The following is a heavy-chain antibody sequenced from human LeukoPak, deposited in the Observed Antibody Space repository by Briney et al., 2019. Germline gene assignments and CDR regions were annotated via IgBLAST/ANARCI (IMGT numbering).Heavy chain of an antibody. D-gene: IGHD4-11*01. CDR2: ISSSSSTI. Sequence: GGSRRLSCAASGLTISSYSMNWVRQAPGKGLEWVSYISSSSSTIYYADSVKGRFTISRDNAKNSLYLQMNSLRAEDTAVYYCARITTVTPIDYWGQGTLVTVSS. CDR1: GLTISSYS. CDR3: ARITTVTPIDY. V-gene: IGHV3-48*04. J-gene: IGHJ4*02.